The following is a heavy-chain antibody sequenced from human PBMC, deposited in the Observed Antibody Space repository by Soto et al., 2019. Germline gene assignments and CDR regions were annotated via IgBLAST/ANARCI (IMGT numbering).Heavy chain of an antibody. CDR3: AKGPHTNVGRPYYFES. CDR1: GFSLANYP. V-gene: IGHV3-48*02. J-gene: IGHJ4*02. Sequence: QPXGSLRLSCVASGFSLANYPMNWVRQTPGKGLEWISYSSPRGDTIYYADSVEGRFTISRDNARNSLSLHMSSLRDEDSALYYCAKGPHTNVGRPYYFESWGQGVPVTVSS. D-gene: IGHD3-10*02. CDR2: SSPRGDTI.